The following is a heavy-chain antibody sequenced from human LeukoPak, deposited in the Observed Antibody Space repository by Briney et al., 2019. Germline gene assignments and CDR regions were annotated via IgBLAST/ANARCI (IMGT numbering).Heavy chain of an antibody. CDR3: ARGSRGYSYGYTFDY. V-gene: IGHV4-34*01. D-gene: IGHD5-18*01. CDR1: GGSFSGYY. Sequence: SETLSLTCAVYGGSFSGYYWSWIRQPPGKGLEWIGEINHSGSTNYNPSLKSRVTISVDTSMNQFSLKLSSVTAADTAVYYCARGSRGYSYGYTFDYWGQGTLVTVSS. CDR2: INHSGST. J-gene: IGHJ4*02.